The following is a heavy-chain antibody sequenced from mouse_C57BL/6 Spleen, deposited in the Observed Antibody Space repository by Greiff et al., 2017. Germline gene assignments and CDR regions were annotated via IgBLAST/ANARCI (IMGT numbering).Heavy chain of an antibody. J-gene: IGHJ3*01. CDR2: IHPNSGST. V-gene: IGHV1-64*01. CDR1: GYNFTSYW. D-gene: IGHD2-4*01. CDR3: ARGDYDGTSWFAY. Sequence: VQLQQPGAELVKPGASVKLSCKASGYNFTSYWMHWVKQRPGQGLEWIGMIHPNSGSTNYNEKFKSKATMTVDKSSSTAYMQLRSLTSEDSSVYDCARGDYDGTSWFAYWGQGTLVTVSA.